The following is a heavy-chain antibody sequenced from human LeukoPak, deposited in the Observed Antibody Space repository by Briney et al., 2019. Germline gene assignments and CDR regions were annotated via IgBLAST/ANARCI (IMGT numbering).Heavy chain of an antibody. CDR3: AKDLTGYSYFDY. Sequence: PGGSLRLSCAASGFTFSSYAMSWVRQAPGKGLEWVSAISGSGGSTYCADSVKGRFTISRDNSKNTLYLQMNSLRAEDTAVYYCAKDLTGYSYFDYWGQGTLVTVSS. CDR2: ISGSGGST. J-gene: IGHJ4*02. CDR1: GFTFSSYA. D-gene: IGHD3-9*01. V-gene: IGHV3-23*01.